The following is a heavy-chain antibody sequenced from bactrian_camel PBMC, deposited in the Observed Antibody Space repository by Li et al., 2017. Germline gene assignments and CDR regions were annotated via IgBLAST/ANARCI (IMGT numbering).Heavy chain of an antibody. CDR2: IYLHGPMT. CDR3: AAGSVAHVEYGLAERDFDS. CDR1: GNTDDATC. D-gene: IGHD6*01. Sequence: HVQLVESGGGSVQAGGSLRLSCEASGNTDDATCMGWFRQDPGKEREPVATIYLHGPMTWYADSVKGRFTISLDNAKNTLYLQMNNLRPEDTAMYYCAAGSVAHVEYGLAERDFDSWGQGTQVTVS. J-gene: IGHJ6*01. V-gene: IGHV3S54*01.